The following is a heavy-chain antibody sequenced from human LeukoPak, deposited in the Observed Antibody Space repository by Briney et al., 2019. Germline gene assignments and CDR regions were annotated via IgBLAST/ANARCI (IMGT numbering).Heavy chain of an antibody. D-gene: IGHD3-10*01. CDR1: GGSISSGGYY. J-gene: IGHJ4*02. Sequence: SQTLSLTCTVSGGSISSGGYYWSWIRQHPGKGLEWIGYIYYSGSTHYNPSLKSRVTISVDTSKNQFSLKLSSVTAADTAVYYCARGRLTVTMVRGVFDYWGQGTLVTVSS. CDR3: ARGRLTVTMVRGVFDY. V-gene: IGHV4-31*03. CDR2: IYYSGST.